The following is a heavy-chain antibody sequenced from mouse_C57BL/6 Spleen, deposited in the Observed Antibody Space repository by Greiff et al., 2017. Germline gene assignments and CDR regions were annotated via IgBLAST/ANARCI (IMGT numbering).Heavy chain of an antibody. CDR2: IHPNSGST. CDR3: AREGAMDDYDAPWFAY. D-gene: IGHD2-4*01. V-gene: IGHV1-64*01. J-gene: IGHJ3*01. CDR1: GYTFTSYW. Sequence: QVQLQQPGAELVKPGASVKLSCKASGYTFTSYWMHWVKQRPGQGLEWIGMIHPNSGSTNYNEKFKSKATLTVDKSSSTAYMQLSSLTSEDSAVYYCAREGAMDDYDAPWFAYWGQGTLVTVSA.